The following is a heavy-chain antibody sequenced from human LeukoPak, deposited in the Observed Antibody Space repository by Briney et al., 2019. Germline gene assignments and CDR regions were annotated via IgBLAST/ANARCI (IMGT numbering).Heavy chain of an antibody. CDR2: INAGNGNT. Sequence: ASVKVSCKASGYTFTSYAMHWVRQAPGQRLEWMGWINAGNGNTKYSQKFQGRVTITRDTSASTAYMELSSLRSEDTAVYYCARGLALGVVVTAWNYWGQGTLLTVSS. CDR3: ARGLALGVVVTAWNY. J-gene: IGHJ4*02. V-gene: IGHV1-3*01. CDR1: GYTFTSYA. D-gene: IGHD2-15*01.